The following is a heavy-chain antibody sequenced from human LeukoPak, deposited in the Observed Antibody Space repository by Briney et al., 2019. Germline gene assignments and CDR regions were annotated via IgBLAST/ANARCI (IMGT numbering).Heavy chain of an antibody. CDR2: ISSSSSYI. Sequence: PGGSLRLSCAASGFTFSSYSMNWVRQAPGKGLEWASSISSSSSYIYYADSVKGRFTISRDNAKNSLYLQMNSLRAEDTAVYYCARTFGYSYGSNWFDPWGQGTLVTVSS. V-gene: IGHV3-21*01. CDR3: ARTFGYSYGSNWFDP. D-gene: IGHD5-18*01. CDR1: GFTFSSYS. J-gene: IGHJ5*02.